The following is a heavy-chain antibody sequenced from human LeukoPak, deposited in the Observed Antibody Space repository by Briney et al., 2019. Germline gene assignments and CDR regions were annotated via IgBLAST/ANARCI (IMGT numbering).Heavy chain of an antibody. D-gene: IGHD2-2*01. V-gene: IGHV5-51*01. CDR1: GYSFTSFW. CDR3: ARPYCSSTSCTKSSGY. Sequence: GEFLKISCKGSGYSFTSFWIGWVRQMPGKGLEWMGIIYPGDSDTRYSPSFQGQVTISADKSISTAYLQWSSLKASDTAMYYCARPYCSSTSCTKSSGYWGQGTLVTVSS. CDR2: IYPGDSDT. J-gene: IGHJ4*02.